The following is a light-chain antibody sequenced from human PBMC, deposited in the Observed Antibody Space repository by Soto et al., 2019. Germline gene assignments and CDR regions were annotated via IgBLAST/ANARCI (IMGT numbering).Light chain of an antibody. V-gene: IGKV1-5*03. J-gene: IGKJ2*01. CDR2: KPS. Sequence: DIQMTQSPSTLSASVGDRVTITCRASQSISSWLAWDQQKPGKAPKLLISKPSSLESGVQSRFSGSGFGTEFTLTISNLQPADFATYYCQPYDTHPYTFGQGTKLEIK. CDR3: QPYDTHPYT. CDR1: QSISSW.